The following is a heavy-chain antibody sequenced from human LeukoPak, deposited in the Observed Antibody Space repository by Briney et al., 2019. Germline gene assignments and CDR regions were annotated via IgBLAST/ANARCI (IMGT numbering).Heavy chain of an antibody. CDR1: GSTFDVYW. CDR2: IKHDGSEN. Sequence: GGSLRLSCAASGSTFDVYWMNWVRQAPGKGLEWVANIKHDGSENYYVDSVKGRFSISRDNAMNSLYLQMNSLRADDTAVYYRARDFYFDYWGRGTLVTVSS. V-gene: IGHV3-7*01. J-gene: IGHJ4*02. CDR3: ARDFYFDY.